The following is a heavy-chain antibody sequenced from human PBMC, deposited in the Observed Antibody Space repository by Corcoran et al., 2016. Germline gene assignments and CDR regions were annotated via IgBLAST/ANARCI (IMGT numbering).Heavy chain of an antibody. CDR2: INYSGST. J-gene: IGHJ6*02. V-gene: IGHV4-59*01. D-gene: IGHD3-10*01. CDR3: AREGIGEQPGMDV. CDR1: GDSITSYS. Sequence: QVQLQESGPGLVKPSETLSLSCNVSGDSITSYSWSWIRQPPGKGLEWIGYINYSGSTNCNTSLKMRVTISVETSKNQFSLKRSPVPASAKAVYYCAREGIGEQPGMDVWGQGTTVTVSS.